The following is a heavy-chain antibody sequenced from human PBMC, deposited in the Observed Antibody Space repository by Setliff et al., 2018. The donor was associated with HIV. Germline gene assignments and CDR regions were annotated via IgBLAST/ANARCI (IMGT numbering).Heavy chain of an antibody. Sequence: GGSLRLSCIASGFTFDDHDMMWVRQAPGKGLEWVANIRQDGSEKYYVDSVKGRFTISRDNAKNSLYLQMNSLRAEDTAVYYCTRGNMVRGVIVRDYFDYWGQGTLVTVSS. CDR3: TRGNMVRGVIVRDYFDY. D-gene: IGHD3-10*01. CDR1: GFTFDDHD. V-gene: IGHV3-7*01. J-gene: IGHJ4*02. CDR2: IRQDGSEK.